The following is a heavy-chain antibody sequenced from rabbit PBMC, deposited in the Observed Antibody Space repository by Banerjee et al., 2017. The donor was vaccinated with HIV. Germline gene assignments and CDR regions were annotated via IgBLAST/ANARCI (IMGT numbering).Heavy chain of an antibody. V-gene: IGHV1S45*01. D-gene: IGHD7-1*01. CDR2: INTSTGNT. Sequence: QEQLEESGGGLVKPEGSLTLSCTASGFSFSNKYVMCWVRQAPGKGLEWIACINTSTGNTVYASWAKGRFTISKTSSTTVTLQMTSLTAADTATYFCARDYAGYIGYGYYFNLWGPGTLVTVS. J-gene: IGHJ4*01. CDR3: ARDYAGYIGYGYYFNL. CDR1: GFSFSNKYV.